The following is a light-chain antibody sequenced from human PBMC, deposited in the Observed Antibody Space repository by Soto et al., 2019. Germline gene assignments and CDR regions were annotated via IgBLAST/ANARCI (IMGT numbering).Light chain of an antibody. CDR2: DVS. CDR1: SSDVGGYNY. Sequence: QSALTQPSSVSGSPGQSVTISCTGTSSDVGGYNYVSWYQQHPGKAPKLMIYDVSKRPSGVPDRFSGSKSGNTASLTISGLQAEDEADYYCSSYTNINTRACVFGTGTKVTVL. J-gene: IGLJ1*01. V-gene: IGLV2-11*01. CDR3: SSYTNINTRACV.